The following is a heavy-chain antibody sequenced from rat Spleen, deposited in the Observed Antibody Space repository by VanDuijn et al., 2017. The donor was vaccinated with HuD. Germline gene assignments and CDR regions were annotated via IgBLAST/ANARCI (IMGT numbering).Heavy chain of an antibody. D-gene: IGHD4-3*01. J-gene: IGHJ1*01. CDR3: AREIRGWYFDF. V-gene: IGHV2-6*01. CDR2: ISSGGST. Sequence: QVQLKESGPGLVQSSQTLSLTCTVSDFSLTSYSIIWARQPPGKGLEWIAAISSGGSTYYNSPLKSQLSISRDTSKSQVFLKMNSLQTEDTAMYFCAREIRGWYFDFWGPGTMVTVSS. CDR1: DFSLTSYS.